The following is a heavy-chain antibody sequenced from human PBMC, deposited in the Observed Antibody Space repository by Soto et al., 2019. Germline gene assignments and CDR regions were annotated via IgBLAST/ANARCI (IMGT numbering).Heavy chain of an antibody. J-gene: IGHJ6*02. Sequence: SVMVSCKASGGTFSSYAIIWVRQAPGQGLEWMGGIIPIIGTANYAQKFQGRVTITADEFTSTAFRELSRLRSEDTAVYSFARESIAAADYYYVFCMDVWCQGTTVTVPS. V-gene: IGHV1-69*13. CDR1: GGTFSSYA. CDR2: IIPIIGTA. D-gene: IGHD6-13*01. CDR3: ARESIAAADYYYVFCMDV.